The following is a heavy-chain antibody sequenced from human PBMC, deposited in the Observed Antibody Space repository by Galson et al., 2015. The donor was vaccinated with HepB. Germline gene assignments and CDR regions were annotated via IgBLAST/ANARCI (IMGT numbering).Heavy chain of an antibody. J-gene: IGHJ4*02. Sequence: SLRLSCAASGFTFSSYAMHWVRQAPGKGLEWVAVISYDGSNKYYADSVKGRFTISRDNSKNTLYLQMNSLRAEDTAVYYCTYSSGWYWAYYFDYWGQGTLVTASS. CDR2: ISYDGSNK. CDR1: GFTFSSYA. CDR3: TYSSGWYWAYYFDY. V-gene: IGHV3-30-3*01. D-gene: IGHD6-19*01.